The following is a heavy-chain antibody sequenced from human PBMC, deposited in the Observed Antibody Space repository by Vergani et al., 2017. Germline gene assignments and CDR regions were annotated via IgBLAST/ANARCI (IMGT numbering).Heavy chain of an antibody. D-gene: IGHD3-9*01. V-gene: IGHV1-46*01. J-gene: IGHJ6*02. CDR2: INPSGGST. CDR3: ARDPYDILTGYYLSHYYYYGMDV. CDR1: GYTFTSYY. Sequence: QVQLVQSGAEVKTPGASVKVSCKASGYTFTSYYMHWVRQAPGQGLEWMGIINPSGGSTSYAQKFQGRVTITADESTSTAYMELSSLRSEDTAVYYCARDPYDILTGYYLSHYYYYGMDVWGQGTTVTVSS.